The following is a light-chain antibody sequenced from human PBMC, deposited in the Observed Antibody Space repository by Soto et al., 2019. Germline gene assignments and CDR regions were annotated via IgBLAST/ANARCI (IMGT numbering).Light chain of an antibody. V-gene: IGKV3-11*01. CDR1: QSFRGL. J-gene: IGKJ5*01. CDR3: QQRHMWPIT. CDR2: DAY. Sequence: EILLTQSPGTLSLSPGERATLSCRASQSFRGLLAWYQQKPCQAPRLLIYDAYNRATGIPPRFSGSGSGTDFTLTISSLEPEDSAVYYCQQRHMWPITFGQGTRLEIK.